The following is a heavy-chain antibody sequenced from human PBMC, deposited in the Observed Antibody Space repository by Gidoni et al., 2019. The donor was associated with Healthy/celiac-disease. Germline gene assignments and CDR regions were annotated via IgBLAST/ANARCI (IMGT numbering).Heavy chain of an antibody. D-gene: IGHD3-3*01. CDR3: ARHGGFGAPAWFDP. CDR2: IYYSGST. J-gene: IGHJ5*02. CDR1: AGSISSSSYY. V-gene: IGHV4-39*01. Sequence: QLQLQESGPGLVKPSETLSLTCTVPAGSISSSSYYWGWIRQPPGKGLEWIGSIYYSGSTYYNPSLKSRVTISVDTSKNQFSLKLSSVTAADTAVYYCARHGGFGAPAWFDPWGQGTLVTVSS.